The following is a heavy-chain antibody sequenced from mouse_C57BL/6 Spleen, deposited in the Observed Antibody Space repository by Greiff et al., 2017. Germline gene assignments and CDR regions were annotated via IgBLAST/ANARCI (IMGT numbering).Heavy chain of an antibody. CDR1: GFTFSSYA. CDR2: ISAGGSYT. Sequence: EVHLVESGGGLVKPGGSLKLSCAASGFTFSSYAMSWVRQTPEKRLEWVATISAGGSYTYYPNNVMGRFTISRDNAKNNMYLQMSHLKSEDTAMYYCARVATVVAGGFAYWGQGTLVTVSA. V-gene: IGHV5-4*01. CDR3: ARVATVVAGGFAY. J-gene: IGHJ3*01. D-gene: IGHD1-1*01.